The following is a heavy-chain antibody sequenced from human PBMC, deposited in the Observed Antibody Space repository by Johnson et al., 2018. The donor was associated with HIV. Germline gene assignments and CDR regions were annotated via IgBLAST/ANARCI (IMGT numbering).Heavy chain of an antibody. CDR3: ASGLGIVGATRSAFDI. Sequence: VQLVESVGGVVQPGRSLRLSCAASGFTFSSYGMHWVRQAPGKGLEWVAVISYDGSNKYYADSVKGRFTISRDNSKNTLYLQMNSLRAEDTAVYYCASGLGIVGATRSAFDIWGQGTMVTVSS. J-gene: IGHJ3*02. V-gene: IGHV3-30*03. CDR1: GFTFSSYG. CDR2: ISYDGSNK. D-gene: IGHD1-26*01.